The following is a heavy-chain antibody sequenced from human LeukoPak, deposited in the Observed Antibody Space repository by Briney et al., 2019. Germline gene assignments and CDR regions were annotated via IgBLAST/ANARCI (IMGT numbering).Heavy chain of an antibody. D-gene: IGHD3-22*01. Sequence: QPGGSLRLSCAASEFTFSSYGMHWVRQAPGKGLEWVAVVWYDGSKKYSADSVKGRITISRDDSKNTLYLQMNSLRAEDTAVYYCARGVGYYDSSGTIDYWGQGTLVTVSS. J-gene: IGHJ4*02. CDR3: ARGVGYYDSSGTIDY. CDR1: EFTFSSYG. V-gene: IGHV3-33*01. CDR2: VWYDGSKK.